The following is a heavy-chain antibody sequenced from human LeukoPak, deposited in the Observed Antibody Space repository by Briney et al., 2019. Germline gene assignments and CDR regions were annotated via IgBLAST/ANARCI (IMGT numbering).Heavy chain of an antibody. J-gene: IGHJ4*02. V-gene: IGHV4-4*07. CDR3: ARGGEATVVTM. CDR2: IYSSGST. CDR1: GGSINSYY. D-gene: IGHD4-23*01. Sequence: SETLSLTCTVSGGSINSYYWSWVRQPAGKGLEWIGRIYSSGSTNYNPSLKSRVSMSVDTSKNQFSLKLTSVTAADTAVYYCARGGEATVVTMWGQGILVTVSS.